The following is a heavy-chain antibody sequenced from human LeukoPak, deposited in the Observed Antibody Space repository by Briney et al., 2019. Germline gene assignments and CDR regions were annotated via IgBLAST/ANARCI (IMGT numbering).Heavy chain of an antibody. J-gene: IGHJ4*02. CDR3: ARGRDFWSGYTDY. V-gene: IGHV4-30-4*08. D-gene: IGHD3-3*01. CDR2: IYYSGST. CDR1: GGSISSGDYY. Sequence: SETLSLTCTVSGGSISSGDYYWSWIRQPPGKGLEWIGYIYYSGSTYYNPSLKSRVTISVDTSKNQFSLKLSSVTAADTAVYYCARGRDFWSGYTDYWGQGTLVTVSS.